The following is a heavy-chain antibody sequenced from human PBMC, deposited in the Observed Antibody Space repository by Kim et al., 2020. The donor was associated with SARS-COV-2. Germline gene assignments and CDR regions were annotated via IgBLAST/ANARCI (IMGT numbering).Heavy chain of an antibody. Sequence: EVVSCISSSSSTIYYADSVKGRFTISRDNAKNSLYLQMNSLRDEDTAVYYCARDREQQLAAYYYYGMDVWGQGTTVTVSS. V-gene: IGHV3-48*02. D-gene: IGHD6-13*01. CDR2: ISSSSSTI. J-gene: IGHJ6*02. CDR3: ARDREQQLAAYYYYGMDV.